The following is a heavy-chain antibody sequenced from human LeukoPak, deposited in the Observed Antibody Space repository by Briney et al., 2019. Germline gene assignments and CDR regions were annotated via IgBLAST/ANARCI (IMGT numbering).Heavy chain of an antibody. V-gene: IGHV1-2*02. CDR3: ARPAIGYSSGWYAGDWFDP. J-gene: IGHJ5*02. D-gene: IGHD6-19*01. CDR1: GYPFTDSH. CDR2: INPKTGGT. Sequence: ASVNDSCMSSGYPFTDSHLYAIDWVRQAPGQGLQWLGWINPKTGGTNYAEKYHGRVNMTRDTSISTAYMELSRLRSDDTAVYYCARPAIGYSSGWYAGDWFDPWGQGTLVTVSS.